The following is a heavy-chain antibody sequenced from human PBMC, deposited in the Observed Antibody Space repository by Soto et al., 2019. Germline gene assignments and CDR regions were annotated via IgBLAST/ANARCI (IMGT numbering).Heavy chain of an antibody. CDR3: ARDNGFGESDV. V-gene: IGHV1-18*01. D-gene: IGHD3-10*01. CDR2: ISAYNGNT. J-gene: IGHJ6*02. CDR1: GYTFTSYG. Sequence: QVQLVQSGAEVKKPGASVKVSCKASGYTFTSYGITWVRQAPGQGLEWMGWISAYNGNTNYAQKLKGRVTMTTETYTRTEYMELRSLRSDDTDVYYCARDNGFGESDVWGQGTTVTVSS.